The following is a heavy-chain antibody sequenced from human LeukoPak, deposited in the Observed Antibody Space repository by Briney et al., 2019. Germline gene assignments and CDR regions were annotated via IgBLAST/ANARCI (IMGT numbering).Heavy chain of an antibody. D-gene: IGHD3-22*01. V-gene: IGHV4-34*01. CDR1: GGSFSGYY. CDR3: ATSRQYYYDSSGYHD. J-gene: IGHJ4*02. CDR2: ISHSGST. Sequence: PSETLSLTCAVYGGSFSGYYWSWIRQPPGKGLEWIGEISHSGSTNYNPSLKSRVTISVDTSKNQFSLKLSSVTAADTAVYYCATSRQYYYDSSGYHDWGQGTLVTVSS.